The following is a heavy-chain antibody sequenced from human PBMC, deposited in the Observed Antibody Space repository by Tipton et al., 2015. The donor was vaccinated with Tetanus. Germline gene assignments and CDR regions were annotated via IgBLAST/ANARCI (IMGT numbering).Heavy chain of an antibody. CDR2: ISWDGGST. Sequence: AVSGFTFDDYTMHWVRQAPGKGLEWVSLISWDGGSTYYADSVKGRFTISRDNSKNSLYLQMNSLRTEDTALYFCTRSHRADYFYGMDVWGQGTTVTVSS. D-gene: IGHD1-14*01. CDR3: TRSHRADYFYGMDV. J-gene: IGHJ6*02. V-gene: IGHV3-43*01. CDR1: GFTFDDYT.